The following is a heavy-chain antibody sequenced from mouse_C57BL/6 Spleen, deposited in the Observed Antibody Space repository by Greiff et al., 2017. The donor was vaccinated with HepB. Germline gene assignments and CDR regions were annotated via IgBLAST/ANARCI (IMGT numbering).Heavy chain of an antibody. CDR3: AREAYYFDY. J-gene: IGHJ2*01. CDR2: IYPGSGNT. Sequence: LQESGAELVRPGASVKLSCKASGYTFTDYYINWVKQRPGQGLEWIARIYPGSGNTYYNEKFKGKATLTAEKSSSTAYMQLSSLTSEDSAVYFCAREAYYFDYWGQSTTLTVSS. CDR1: GYTFTDYY. V-gene: IGHV1-76*01.